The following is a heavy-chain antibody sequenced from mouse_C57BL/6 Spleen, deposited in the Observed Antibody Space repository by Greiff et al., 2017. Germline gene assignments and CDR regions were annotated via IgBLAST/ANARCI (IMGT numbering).Heavy chain of an antibody. CDR1: GFTFSDYG. V-gene: IGHV5-17*01. D-gene: IGHD1-1*01. CDR2: ISSGSSTI. J-gene: IGHJ2*01. Sequence: EVKVEESGGGLVKPGGSLKLSCAASGFTFSDYGMYWVRQAPEKGLEWVAYISSGSSTIYYAATVKGRFTISRDNAKNTLFLQMTSLRSEDTAMYYCARSGSSYYFDDWGQGTTLTVSS. CDR3: ARSGSSYYFDD.